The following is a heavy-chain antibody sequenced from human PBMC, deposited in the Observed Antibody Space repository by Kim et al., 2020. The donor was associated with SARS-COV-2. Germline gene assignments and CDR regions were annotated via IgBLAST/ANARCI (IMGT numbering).Heavy chain of an antibody. CDR1: GFTFSSYA. D-gene: IGHD6-19*01. CDR3: AREVRQWLVGGGGYYYYGMDV. Sequence: GGSLRLSCAASGFTFSSYAMHWVRQAPGKGLEWVAVISYDGSNKYYADSVKGRFTISRDNSKNTLYLQMNSLRAEDTAVYYCAREVRQWLVGGGGYYYYGMDVWGQGTTVTVSS. J-gene: IGHJ6*02. V-gene: IGHV3-30*04. CDR2: ISYDGSNK.